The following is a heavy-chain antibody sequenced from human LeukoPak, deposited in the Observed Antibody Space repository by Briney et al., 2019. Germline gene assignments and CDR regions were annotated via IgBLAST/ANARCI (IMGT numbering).Heavy chain of an antibody. J-gene: IGHJ5*02. CDR1: GFTFNTYT. Sequence: GGSLRLSCAASGFTFNTYTMSWVRQAPGKGLEWVPAISGSGGSTYYADSVKGRFTISRDNSKNTLYLQMNSLRAEDTAVYYCAKDRATVTHNWFDPWGQGTLVTVSS. D-gene: IGHD4-17*01. V-gene: IGHV3-23*01. CDR2: ISGSGGST. CDR3: AKDRATVTHNWFDP.